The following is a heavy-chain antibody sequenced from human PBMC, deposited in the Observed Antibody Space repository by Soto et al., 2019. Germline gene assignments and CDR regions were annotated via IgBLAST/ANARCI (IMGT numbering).Heavy chain of an antibody. CDR1: GFTFSNAW. CDR3: TTVGAGDVVAAPGYYGMDV. J-gene: IGHJ6*02. D-gene: IGHD2-15*01. Sequence: GGSLRLSCTASGFTFSNAWMNWVRQAPGKGLEWVGRIKSKTDGGTTDYAAPVKGRFTISRDDSKNTLYLQMNSLKTEDTAVYYCTTVGAGDVVAAPGYYGMDVWGQGTTVTVSS. V-gene: IGHV3-15*07. CDR2: IKSKTDGGTT.